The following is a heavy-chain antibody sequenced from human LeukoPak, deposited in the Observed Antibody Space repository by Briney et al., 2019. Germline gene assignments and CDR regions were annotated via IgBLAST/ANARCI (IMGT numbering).Heavy chain of an antibody. J-gene: IGHJ4*02. CDR1: GYTFTSYA. D-gene: IGHD3-10*01. Sequence: ASVKVSCKASGYTFTSYAINWVRQATGQGLEWMGWMNPNSGNTGYAQKFQGRVTMTRNTSISTAYMELSSLRSEDTAVYHCARGPYYYGSGSYYTGYYFDYWGQGTLVTVSS. CDR3: ARGPYYYGSGSYYTGYYFDY. V-gene: IGHV1-8*01. CDR2: MNPNSGNT.